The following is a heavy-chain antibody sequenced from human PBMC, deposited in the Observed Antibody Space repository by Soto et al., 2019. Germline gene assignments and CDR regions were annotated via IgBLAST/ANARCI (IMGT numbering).Heavy chain of an antibody. Sequence: QVQLVQSGAEVKKPGASVKVSCKASGYTFTGYYMHWVRQAPGQGLEWMGWINPNSGGTNYAQKCQGRVTMTRDTSISTAYMELSSLTSGDTAVYYCAIGVSVALSYCQYWGQGTLVTVSS. D-gene: IGHD2-15*01. CDR3: AIGVSVALSYCQY. V-gene: IGHV1-2*02. CDR1: GYTFTGYY. J-gene: IGHJ1*01. CDR2: INPNSGGT.